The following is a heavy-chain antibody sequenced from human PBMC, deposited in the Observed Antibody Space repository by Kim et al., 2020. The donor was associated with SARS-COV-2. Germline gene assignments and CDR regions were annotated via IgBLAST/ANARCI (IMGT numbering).Heavy chain of an antibody. CDR2: ISAYNGNT. D-gene: IGHD3-3*01. V-gene: IGHV1-18*01. J-gene: IGHJ6*02. CDR1: GYTFTSYG. Sequence: ASVKVSCKASGYTFTSYGISWVRQAPGQGLEWMGWISAYNGNTNYAQKLQGRVTMTTDTSTSTAYMELRSLRSDDTAVYYCARDGYYDFWSGYWARLDTYYGMDVWGQGTTVTVSS. CDR3: ARDGYYDFWSGYWARLDTYYGMDV.